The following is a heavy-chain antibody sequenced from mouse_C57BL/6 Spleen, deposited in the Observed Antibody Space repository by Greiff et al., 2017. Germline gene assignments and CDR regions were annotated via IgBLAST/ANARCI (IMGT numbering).Heavy chain of an antibody. V-gene: IGHV5-4*01. D-gene: IGHD2-5*01. CDR1: GFTFSSYA. J-gene: IGHJ4*01. CDR3: ARESNDAMDY. Sequence: EVQVVESGGGLVKPGGSLKLSCAASGFTFSSYAMSWVRQTPEKRLEWVATISDGGSYTYYPDNVKGRFTISRDNAKNNLYLQMSHLKSEDTAMYYCARESNDAMDYWGQGTSVTVSS. CDR2: ISDGGSYT.